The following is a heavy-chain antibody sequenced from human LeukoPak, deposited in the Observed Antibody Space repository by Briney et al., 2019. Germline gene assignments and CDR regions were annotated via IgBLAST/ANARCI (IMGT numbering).Heavy chain of an antibody. D-gene: IGHD4-23*01. J-gene: IGHJ4*02. CDR2: IYYSGST. CDR3: ARDGYGGYFDY. CDR1: GGSISSSSYY. Sequence: SETLSLTCTVSGGSISSSSYYWGWIRQPPGKGLEWIGSIYYSGSTYYNPSLKSRVTISVDTSKNQFSLKLSSVTAADTAVYYCARDGYGGYFDYWGQGTLVTVSS. V-gene: IGHV4-39*07.